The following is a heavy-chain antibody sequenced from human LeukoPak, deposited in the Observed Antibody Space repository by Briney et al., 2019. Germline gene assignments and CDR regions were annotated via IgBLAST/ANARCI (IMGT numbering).Heavy chain of an antibody. CDR3: ARANYVILTGYYSIDY. Sequence: ASVKVSCKASGYTFTGYYMHWARQAPRQGLEWMGWINPNSGGTNYAQKFQGRVTMTRDTSISTVYMELSRLRSDDTAVYYCARANYVILTGYYSIDYWGQGTLVTVSS. CDR2: INPNSGGT. D-gene: IGHD3-9*01. CDR1: GYTFTGYY. V-gene: IGHV1-2*02. J-gene: IGHJ4*02.